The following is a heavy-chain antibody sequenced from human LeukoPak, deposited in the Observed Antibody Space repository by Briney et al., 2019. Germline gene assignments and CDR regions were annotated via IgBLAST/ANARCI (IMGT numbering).Heavy chain of an antibody. V-gene: IGHV3-7*01. CDR1: GFTFSSYC. J-gene: IGHJ4*02. CDR2: KKQDGSEK. D-gene: IGHD5-18*01. CDR3: ARDSNSDWRADSYGPNHDIFYY. Sequence: PGGSLRLSCAVSGFTFSSYCMIWIRQTRGKGLEWVANKKQDGSEKYYVDSVKGRFPISRHNAKNSLYLQINRVRAEDTAVYYCARDSNSDWRADSYGPNHDIFYYWGQGTLVTVSS.